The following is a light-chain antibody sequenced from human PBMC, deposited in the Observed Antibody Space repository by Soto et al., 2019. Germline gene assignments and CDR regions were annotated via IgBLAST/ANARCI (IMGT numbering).Light chain of an antibody. Sequence: EIVLTQSPGTLSLSPGERATLSCRASQSVRSSYLAWYQQKPGQAPRLLIYGASSRATGIPHRFSGSGSGTDFTLTISRLEPEDFAVYYCQQYGSSLGVTFGGGTKVQIK. CDR1: QSVRSSY. V-gene: IGKV3-20*01. CDR2: GAS. CDR3: QQYGSSLGVT. J-gene: IGKJ4*01.